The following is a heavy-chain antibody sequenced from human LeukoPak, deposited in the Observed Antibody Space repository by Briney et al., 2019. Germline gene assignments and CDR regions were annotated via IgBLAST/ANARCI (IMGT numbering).Heavy chain of an antibody. CDR1: GGSISSYY. V-gene: IGHV4-59*01. CDR3: ARVPPTVISPFDY. D-gene: IGHD4-17*01. Sequence: PSETLSLTCTVSGGSISSYYWSWVRQPPGKGLEWIGYIYYSGSTNYNPSLKSRVTISVDTSKNQFSLKLSSVTAADTAVYYCARVPPTVISPFDYWGQGTLVTVSS. J-gene: IGHJ4*02. CDR2: IYYSGST.